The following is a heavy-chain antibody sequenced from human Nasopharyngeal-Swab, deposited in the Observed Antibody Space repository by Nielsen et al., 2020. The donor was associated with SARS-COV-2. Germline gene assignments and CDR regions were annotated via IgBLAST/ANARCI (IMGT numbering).Heavy chain of an antibody. J-gene: IGHJ6*02. CDR2: MSSSSSYI. D-gene: IGHD6-19*01. CDR3: AREGEPVAVLPPSTDYVMDV. Sequence: GESLKISCATSGFIFGCQSMNWVRQAPGKGPESVAYMSSSSSYIYYADSVKSRFTISRDNSKNSVYLQMNSLRAEDTAVYYCAREGEPVAVLPPSTDYVMDVWGQGTTVTVSS. V-gene: IGHV3-21*01. CDR1: GFIFGCQS.